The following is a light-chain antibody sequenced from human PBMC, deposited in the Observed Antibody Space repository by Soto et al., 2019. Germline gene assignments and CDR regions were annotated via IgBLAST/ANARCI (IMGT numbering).Light chain of an antibody. CDR1: QSLSSNY. J-gene: IGKJ5*01. Sequence: EVVLTQSPGTLSLSPGERATLSCRASQSLSSNYLACYQQKPGQAPRLLIYGASSRATGIPDRFSGSGSGTDFTLTISRLEPEDFAVYYCQHFGGTTLTFGQGTRLEIK. CDR2: GAS. V-gene: IGKV3-20*01. CDR3: QHFGGTTLT.